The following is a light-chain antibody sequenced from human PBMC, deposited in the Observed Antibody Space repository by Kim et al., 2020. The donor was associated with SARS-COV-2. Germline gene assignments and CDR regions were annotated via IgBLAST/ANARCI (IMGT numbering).Light chain of an antibody. J-gene: IGLJ2*01. V-gene: IGLV7-46*01. CDR1: TGAVTSGHF. CDR3: LLSYSDSRV. CDR2: DTG. Sequence: PEGTVTLTCGSSTGAVTSGHFPYWFQQKPGQAPRTLIYDTGNRHSWTPARFSGSLLGGKAALTLSAAQAEDEADYYCLLSYSDSRVFGGGTQLTVL.